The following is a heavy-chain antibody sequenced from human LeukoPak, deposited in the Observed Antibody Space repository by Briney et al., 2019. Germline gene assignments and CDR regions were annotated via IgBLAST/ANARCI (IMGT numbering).Heavy chain of an antibody. CDR1: GYTFINYY. CDR3: ARERPSKCYFDY. V-gene: IGHV1-46*01. CDR2: INPSAGNT. J-gene: IGHJ4*02. Sequence: ASVKVSCKASGYTFINYYVHWVRQAPGQGPEYMGIINPSAGNTNYAQKFQGRITMTRDTSTITVYMELSSLVSEDTAVYYCARERPSKCYFDYWGQGTLVTVSS.